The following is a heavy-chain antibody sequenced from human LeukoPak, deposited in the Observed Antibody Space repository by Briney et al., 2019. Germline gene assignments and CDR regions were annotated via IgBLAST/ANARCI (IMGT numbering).Heavy chain of an antibody. D-gene: IGHD3-22*01. CDR3: ARGVKTYYYDSSGYYYDY. V-gene: IGHV3-13*01. J-gene: IGHJ4*02. CDR2: IGTAGDT. Sequence: GGSLRLSCAASGFTFSSYDMHRVRQATGKGLEWVSAIGTAGDTYYPGSVKGRFTISRENAENSLYLQMNSLRAGDTAVYYCARGVKTYYYDSSGYYYDYWGQGTLVTVSS. CDR1: GFTFSSYD.